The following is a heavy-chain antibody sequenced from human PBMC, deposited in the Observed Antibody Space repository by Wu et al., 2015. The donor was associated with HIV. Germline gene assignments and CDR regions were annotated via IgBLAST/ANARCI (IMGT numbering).Heavy chain of an antibody. CDR1: GYTFTNYA. D-gene: IGHD1-26*01. CDR3: ATVGYSDSLDY. Sequence: QIRLVQSGAEVKKPGASVKVSCEASGYTFTNYAFIWVRQAPGQGLEWMGFISAYNDYTKYAQRLQGRVTMTTDTSTSTTYMELRNLRSDDTAVYFCATVGYSDSLDYWGQGTLVIVSS. J-gene: IGHJ4*02. V-gene: IGHV1-18*01. CDR2: ISAYNDYT.